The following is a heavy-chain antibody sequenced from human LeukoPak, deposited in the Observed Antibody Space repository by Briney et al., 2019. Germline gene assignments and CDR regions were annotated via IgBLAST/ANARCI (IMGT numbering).Heavy chain of an antibody. CDR3: AKDYDILTGAPDFDY. Sequence: GGSLRLSCAASGLTFSSYGMHWVRQAPGKELEWVAFIRYDGSNKYYADSVKGRFTISRDNSKNTLYLQMNSLRAEDTAAYYCAKDYDILTGAPDFDYWGQGTLVTVSS. D-gene: IGHD3-9*01. J-gene: IGHJ4*02. CDR2: IRYDGSNK. CDR1: GLTFSSYG. V-gene: IGHV3-30*02.